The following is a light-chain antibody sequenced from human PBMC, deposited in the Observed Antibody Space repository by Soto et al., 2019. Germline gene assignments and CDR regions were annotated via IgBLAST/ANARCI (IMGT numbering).Light chain of an antibody. Sequence: QSALTQPACVSLSPGQSITISCTGSSSDVGAYTSVSWYQQHPGKAPKLMIYEVSNRPSGVSRRFSGSKSGNTASLTISGLQAEDEAHYYCSSYTSDNRDYVFGTGTKVTVL. CDR3: SSYTSDNRDYV. CDR2: EVS. CDR1: SSDVGAYTS. V-gene: IGLV2-14*01. J-gene: IGLJ1*01.